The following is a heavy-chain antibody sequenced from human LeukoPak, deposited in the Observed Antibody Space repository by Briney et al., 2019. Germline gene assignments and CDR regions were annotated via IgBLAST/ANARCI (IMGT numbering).Heavy chain of an antibody. V-gene: IGHV4-4*02. CDR3: ASSGSFRQQLVK. J-gene: IGHJ4*02. D-gene: IGHD6-13*01. Sequence: SGTLSLTCAVSGGSISSSNWWSWIRQPPGKGLEWIGEIYHSGSTNYNPSLKSRVTVSVDKSKTQFSLKLSSVTAADTAVYYCASSGSFRQQLVKWGQGTLVTVSS. CDR2: IYHSGST. CDR1: GGSISSSNW.